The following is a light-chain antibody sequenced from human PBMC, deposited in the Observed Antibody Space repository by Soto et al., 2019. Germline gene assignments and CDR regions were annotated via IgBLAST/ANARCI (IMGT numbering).Light chain of an antibody. J-gene: IGKJ1*01. CDR3: QQYITYQWP. Sequence: DVPLSQSPSALSAVVGDRVTITCRASQSITRLLAWYQLKPGKAPKLLISTASRLQRGVPSRFSGNGSETAFTLTISSLQPDDFATYYCQQYITYQWPFCQVAKVAIK. V-gene: IGKV1-5*03. CDR1: QSITRL. CDR2: TAS.